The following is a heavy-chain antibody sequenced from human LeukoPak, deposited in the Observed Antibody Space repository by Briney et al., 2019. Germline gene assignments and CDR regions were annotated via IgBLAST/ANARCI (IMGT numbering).Heavy chain of an antibody. CDR1: GVTFSSHA. CDR2: IGGSGSNT. Sequence: GGSLRLSCAVSGVTFSSHAKSWVRQAPGKGLEWVSAIGGSGSNTYYPDSVKGRFTISRDNSKNTLYLQMNSLRVDDTAVYYCAAGNYYDSSGSPPLYWGQGTLVTVSS. V-gene: IGHV3-23*01. J-gene: IGHJ4*02. D-gene: IGHD3-22*01. CDR3: AAGNYYDSSGSPPLY.